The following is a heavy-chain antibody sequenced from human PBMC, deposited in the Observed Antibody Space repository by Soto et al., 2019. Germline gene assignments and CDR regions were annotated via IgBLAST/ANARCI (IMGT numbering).Heavy chain of an antibody. CDR3: ARSRITIYGGMGPDAFDI. Sequence: ASVKVSCKAFGYALSAYYIHWVRQAPGQGLEGMGWINPKSGGPNYAPKYQGRVTMTRDTSFTTTYMELSSLRSDDTAFYYCARSRITIYGGMGPDAFDIWGQGTMVTVSS. V-gene: IGHV1-2*02. D-gene: IGHD3-3*01. CDR2: INPKSGGP. J-gene: IGHJ3*02. CDR1: GYALSAYY.